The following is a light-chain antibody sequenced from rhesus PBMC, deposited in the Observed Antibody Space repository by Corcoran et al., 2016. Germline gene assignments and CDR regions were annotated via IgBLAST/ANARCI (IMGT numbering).Light chain of an antibody. J-gene: IGLJ6*01. CDR3: CSYTTSSTLV. V-gene: IGLV2S7*01. Sequence: QSAPTQPPSVSGSPGQSVTISCTGTSSDVGGYTYVSWYQQHPGKAPKLMIYDVSKRPSGVSDRFSGSKPGNTASLTISGLQAEDEADYYCCSYTTSSTLVFGSGTKLTVL. CDR1: SSDVGGYTY. CDR2: DVS.